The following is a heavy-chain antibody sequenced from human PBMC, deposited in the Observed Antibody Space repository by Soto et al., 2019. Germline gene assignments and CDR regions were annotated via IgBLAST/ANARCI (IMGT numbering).Heavy chain of an antibody. J-gene: IGHJ6*02. Sequence: QMQLVQSGAEVKKPGASLKVSCEASGYRFSDYYLHWVRLAPGHGLQWMGWMNPKSGGTRYAQECEGRVTMTRDTSTRTAYLEVSRLTSDDTAVYYCARRPAGPGMDVWGQGTTVIVSS. CDR1: GYRFSDYY. CDR2: MNPKSGGT. D-gene: IGHD6-13*01. V-gene: IGHV1-2*02. CDR3: ARRPAGPGMDV.